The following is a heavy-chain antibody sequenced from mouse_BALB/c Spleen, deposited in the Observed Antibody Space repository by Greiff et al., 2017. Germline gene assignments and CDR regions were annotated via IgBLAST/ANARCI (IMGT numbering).Heavy chain of an antibody. D-gene: IGHD2-14*01. V-gene: IGHV1S135*01. CDR1: GYSFTSYY. CDR2: IDPFNGGT. J-gene: IGHJ2*01. Sequence: LQESGPELMKPGASVKISCKASGYSFTSYYMHWVKQSHGKSLEWIGYIDPFNGGTSYNQKFKGKATLTVDKSSSTAYMHLSSLTSEDSAVYYCARGYRYDAFDYWGQGTTLTVSS. CDR3: ARGYRYDAFDY.